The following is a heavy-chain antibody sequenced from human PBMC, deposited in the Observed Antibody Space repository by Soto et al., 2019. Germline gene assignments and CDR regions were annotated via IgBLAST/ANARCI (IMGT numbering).Heavy chain of an antibody. Sequence: SLRLSCAASGFNFGDYAMHWVRQTPGQGLEWVSGLNWNSVTPGYGDSVKGRFSISRDNGKYALYLQMTSLRPEDTALYYCVKDISGAYSGPNYDAWGQGTLVSASS. CDR2: LNWNSVTP. CDR1: GFNFGDYA. D-gene: IGHD1-26*01. V-gene: IGHV3-9*01. J-gene: IGHJ4*02. CDR3: VKDISGAYSGPNYDA.